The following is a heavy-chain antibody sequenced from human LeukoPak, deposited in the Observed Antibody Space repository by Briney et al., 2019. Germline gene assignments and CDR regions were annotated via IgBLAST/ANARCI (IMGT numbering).Heavy chain of an antibody. J-gene: IGHJ4*02. D-gene: IGHD3-22*01. Sequence: SVKVSCKASGGTFSSYASSWVRPAPGQGLEWMGRIIPIFGTANNAQKFQGRVTITADESTSTAYVELSSLRSEDTAVYYCARENYYDSSGYYYVDDYWGQGTLAPSPQ. CDR1: GGTFSSYA. CDR3: ARENYYDSSGYYYVDDY. V-gene: IGHV1-69*15. CDR2: IIPIFGTA.